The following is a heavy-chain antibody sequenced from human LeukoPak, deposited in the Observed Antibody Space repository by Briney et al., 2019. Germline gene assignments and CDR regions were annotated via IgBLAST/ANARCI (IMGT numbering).Heavy chain of an antibody. J-gene: IGHJ4*02. CDR1: GFTFSGDA. D-gene: IGHD6-6*01. Sequence: GGSLRLSCAASGFTFSGDAMHWVRQAPGKGLEWVAFISFDGNKKYFADSVKGRFTISRDNSENTLYLQMNSLRSEDTAIYYCAKDLATKYTLHYWGQGTLVTVSS. CDR3: AKDLATKYTLHY. V-gene: IGHV3-30*18. CDR2: ISFDGNKK.